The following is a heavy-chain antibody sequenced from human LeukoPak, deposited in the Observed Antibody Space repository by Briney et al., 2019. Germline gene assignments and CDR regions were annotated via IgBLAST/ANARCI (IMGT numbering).Heavy chain of an antibody. CDR3: AIPWGVRGVTVMDV. V-gene: IGHV3-66*01. J-gene: IGHJ6*03. Sequence: PGGSLRLSCAASGFTVSSNYMSWVRQAPGKGLEWVSVIYSGGSTYYADSVKGRFTISRDNSKNTLYLQMNSLRAEDTAVYYCAIPWGVRGVTVMDVWGKGTTVTISS. CDR1: GFTVSSNY. D-gene: IGHD3-10*01. CDR2: IYSGGST.